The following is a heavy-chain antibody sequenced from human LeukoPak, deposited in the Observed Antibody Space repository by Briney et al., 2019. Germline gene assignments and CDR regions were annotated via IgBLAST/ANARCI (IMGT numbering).Heavy chain of an antibody. J-gene: IGHJ5*02. CDR2: ISSYNGNT. D-gene: IGHD2-21*02. Sequence: ASVKVSCKASGYTFTSYGISWVRQAPGQGLEWMGWISSYNGNTNYAQKLQGRVTMSTDTSTGTAYMELRSLRSDDTAVYYCASEEDAYCGGDCYRWGQGTLVTVSS. V-gene: IGHV1-18*01. CDR1: GYTFTSYG. CDR3: ASEEDAYCGGDCYR.